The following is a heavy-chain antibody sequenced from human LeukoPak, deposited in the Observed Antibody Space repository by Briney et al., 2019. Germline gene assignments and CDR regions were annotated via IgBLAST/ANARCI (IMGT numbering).Heavy chain of an antibody. J-gene: IGHJ4*02. Sequence: SQTLSLTCAIPGDSVSSNNAGWTWIRQSPSRGLEWLGRTYYRSKWYNDYAVSVKSRITISPDTSKNQFSVQLNSVTPEDTAVYYCARAVAGRLDYWGQGTLVTVSS. CDR2: TYYRSKWYN. CDR3: ARAVAGRLDY. V-gene: IGHV6-1*01. D-gene: IGHD6-19*01. CDR1: GDSVSSNNAG.